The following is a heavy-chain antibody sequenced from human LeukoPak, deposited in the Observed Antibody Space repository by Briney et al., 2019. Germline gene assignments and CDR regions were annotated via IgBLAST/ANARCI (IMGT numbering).Heavy chain of an antibody. V-gene: IGHV1-69*13. J-gene: IGHJ4*02. CDR3: ASRYFTIYTSGFDY. D-gene: IGHD2/OR15-2a*01. CDR2: IIPIFGTA. Sequence: SVKVSCKASGGTFSSYAVSWVRQAPGQGLEWMGGIIPIFGTANYAQKFQGRVTITADESTSTAYMELSSLRSEDTAVYYCASRYFTIYTSGFDYWGQGTLVTVSS. CDR1: GGTFSSYA.